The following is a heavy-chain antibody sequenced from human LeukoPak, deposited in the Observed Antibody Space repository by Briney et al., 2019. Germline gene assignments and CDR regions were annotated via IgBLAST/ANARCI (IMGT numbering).Heavy chain of an antibody. CDR3: VATMGLVFDY. Sequence: SETLSLTCTVSGYSISSGYYWGWIRQPPGKGLEWIGSIYHSGSTYYNPSLKSRVTISVDTSKNQFSLKLSSVTAADTAVYYCVATMGLVFDYWGQGTLVAVSS. J-gene: IGHJ4*02. CDR1: GYSISSGYY. V-gene: IGHV4-38-2*02. D-gene: IGHD3-10*01. CDR2: IYHSGST.